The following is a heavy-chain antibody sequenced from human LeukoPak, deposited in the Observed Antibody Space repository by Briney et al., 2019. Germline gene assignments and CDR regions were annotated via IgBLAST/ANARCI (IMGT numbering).Heavy chain of an antibody. CDR3: TTAPEVTAIQGGGFDP. J-gene: IGHJ5*02. D-gene: IGHD2-21*02. CDR2: IKSKTDGGTT. CDR1: GFTFSNAW. Sequence: GGSLRLFCAASGFTFSNAWMSWVRQAPGKGLEWVGRIKSKTDGGTTDYAAPVKGRFTISRDDSKNTLYLQMNSLKTEDTAVYYCTTAPEVTAIQGGGFDPWGQGTLVTVSS. V-gene: IGHV3-15*01.